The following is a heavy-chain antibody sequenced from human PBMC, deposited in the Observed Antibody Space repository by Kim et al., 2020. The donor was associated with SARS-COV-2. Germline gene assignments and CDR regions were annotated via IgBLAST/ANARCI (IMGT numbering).Heavy chain of an antibody. D-gene: IGHD3-22*01. Sequence: GRFTIPRDNSKNTLYLPMNSLRAEDTAVYYCARDYYDSSGYLDRTDAFDIWGQGTMVTVSS. CDR3: ARDYYDSSGYLDRTDAFDI. V-gene: IGHV3-30*01. J-gene: IGHJ3*02.